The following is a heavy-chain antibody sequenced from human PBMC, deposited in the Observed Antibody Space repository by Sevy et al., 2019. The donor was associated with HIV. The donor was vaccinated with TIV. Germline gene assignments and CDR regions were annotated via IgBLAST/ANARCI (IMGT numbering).Heavy chain of an antibody. CDR1: GYSFTSYW. D-gene: IGHD5-18*01. Sequence: GESLKISCKGSGYSFTSYWIGWVRQMPGKGLEWMGIIYPGDSDTRYSPTFQGQVTIPADKSISTAYLQWSSLKASDTAMYYCARQVDTAMVTAPNYYYYMDVWGKGTTVTVSS. CDR2: IYPGDSDT. CDR3: ARQVDTAMVTAPNYYYYMDV. J-gene: IGHJ6*03. V-gene: IGHV5-51*01.